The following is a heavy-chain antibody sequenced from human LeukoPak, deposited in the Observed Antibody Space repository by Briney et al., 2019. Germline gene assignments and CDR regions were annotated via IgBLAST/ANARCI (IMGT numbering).Heavy chain of an antibody. CDR2: INHSGST. CDR3: ASLDSSGYYSSPRDY. CDR1: GGSFSGYY. J-gene: IGHJ4*02. D-gene: IGHD3-22*01. V-gene: IGHV4-34*01. Sequence: SETLSLTCAVYGGSFSGYYWSWIRQPPGKGLEWIGEINHSGSTNYNPSLKSRVAISVDTSKNRFSLKLSSVTAADTAVYYCASLDSSGYYSSPRDYWGQGTLVTVSS.